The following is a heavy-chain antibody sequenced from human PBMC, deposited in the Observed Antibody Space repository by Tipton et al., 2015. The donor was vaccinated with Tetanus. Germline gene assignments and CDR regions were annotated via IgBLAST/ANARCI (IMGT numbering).Heavy chain of an antibody. CDR1: GFTFSTYW. J-gene: IGHJ6*02. Sequence: SLRLSREASGFTFSTYWMHWVRQAPGKGLVWVSRIDSDGSGTTYADSVKGRFTISRDNAKNTLYLQMNSLRAEDTAVYYCVRVLKGAKCSRSSCYGYGMDVWGQGTTVTVSS. V-gene: IGHV3-74*01. CDR3: VRVLKGAKCSRSSCYGYGMDV. D-gene: IGHD2-2*01. CDR2: IDSDGSGT.